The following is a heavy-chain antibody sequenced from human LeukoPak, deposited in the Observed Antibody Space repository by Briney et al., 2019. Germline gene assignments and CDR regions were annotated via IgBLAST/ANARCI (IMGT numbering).Heavy chain of an antibody. CDR1: GFTFSSYG. CDR2: ISYDGSNK. Sequence: GGSLRLSCAASGFTFSSYGMHWVRQAPGKGLEWVAVISYDGSNKYYADSVKGRFTISRDNSKNTLYLQMNSLRAEDTAVYYCAKDRRFYGAPHLYYYYGMDVWGQGTTVTVSS. D-gene: IGHD3-10*01. CDR3: AKDRRFYGAPHLYYYYGMDV. J-gene: IGHJ6*02. V-gene: IGHV3-30*18.